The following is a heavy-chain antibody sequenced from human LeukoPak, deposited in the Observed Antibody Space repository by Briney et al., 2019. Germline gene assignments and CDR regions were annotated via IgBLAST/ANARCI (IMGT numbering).Heavy chain of an antibody. D-gene: IGHD3-10*01. CDR3: ARPPALWFGEFDAFDI. J-gene: IGHJ3*02. CDR2: ISSSSSTV. V-gene: IGHV3-48*01. CDR1: GFTFSSYS. Sequence: GGSLRLSCAASGFTFSSYSMNWVRQAPGKGLEWVSYISSSSSTVYYADSVKGRFTISRDNAKNSLYLQMNSLRAEDTAVYYCARPPALWFGEFDAFDIWGQGTMVTVSS.